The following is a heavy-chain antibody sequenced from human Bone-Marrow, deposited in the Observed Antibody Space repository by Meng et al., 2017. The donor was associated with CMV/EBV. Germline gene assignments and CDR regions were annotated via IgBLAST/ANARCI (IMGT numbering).Heavy chain of an antibody. CDR3: VKDLLDYRTPWVS. J-gene: IGHJ1*01. D-gene: IGHD4-11*01. CDR1: GFTVSSNY. V-gene: IGHV3-53*01. Sequence: GGSLRLSCAASGFTVSSNYMSWVRQAPGKGLEWVSVIYSGGSTYYADSVKGRFTISRDNSKNTLYLQMNSLRAEDTAVYYCVKDLLDYRTPWVSWGQGKLVTVAS. CDR2: IYSGGST.